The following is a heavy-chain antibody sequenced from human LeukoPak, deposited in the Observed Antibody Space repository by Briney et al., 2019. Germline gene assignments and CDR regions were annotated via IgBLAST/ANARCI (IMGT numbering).Heavy chain of an antibody. CDR2: IKRKTDGGTT. J-gene: IGHJ4*02. V-gene: IGHV3-15*01. CDR3: TGSSWATNDY. Sequence: GGSLRPSCAASGFTFSNAWMSWVRQAPGKGLEWVGRIKRKTDGGTTDYAAPVKGRFTISRDDSKNTLYLQMNSLKTEDTAVYYWTGSSWATNDYWGQGTLVTVSS. CDR1: GFTFSNAW. D-gene: IGHD6-13*01.